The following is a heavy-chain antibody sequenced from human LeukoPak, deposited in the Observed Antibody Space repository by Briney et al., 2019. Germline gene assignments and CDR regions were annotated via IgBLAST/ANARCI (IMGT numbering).Heavy chain of an antibody. CDR1: GGSISSYY. V-gene: IGHV4-34*01. J-gene: IGHJ4*02. CDR2: INHSGST. D-gene: IGHD3-9*01. CDR3: ARQNFDWVFS. Sequence: PSETLSLTCTVSGGSISSYYWSWIRQPPGKGLEWIGEINHSGSTNYNPSLKSRVTISVDTSKNQFSLKLSSVTAADTAVYYCARQNFDWVFSWGQGTLVTVSS.